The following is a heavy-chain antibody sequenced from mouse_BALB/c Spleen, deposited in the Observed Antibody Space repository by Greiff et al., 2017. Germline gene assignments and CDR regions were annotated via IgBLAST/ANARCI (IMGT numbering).Heavy chain of an antibody. CDR3: ASGPPLYGNYAWFAY. Sequence: EVQLQESGPSLVKPSQTLSLTCSVTGDSITSGYWNWIRKFPGNKLEYMGYISYSGSTYYNPSLKSRISITRDTSKNQYYLQLNSVTTEDTATYYCASGPPLYGNYAWFAYWGQGTLVTVSA. CDR1: GDSITSGY. CDR2: ISYSGST. J-gene: IGHJ3*01. V-gene: IGHV3-8*02. D-gene: IGHD2-10*02.